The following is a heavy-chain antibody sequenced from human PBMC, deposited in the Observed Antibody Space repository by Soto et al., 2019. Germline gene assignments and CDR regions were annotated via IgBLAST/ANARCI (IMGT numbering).Heavy chain of an antibody. D-gene: IGHD5-12*01. CDR2: ISGSGGST. CDR1: GFTFNNNA. Sequence: LRLSCAASGFTFNNNAMNWVRQAPGKGLEWVSGISGSGGSTYYADSVKGRFTISRDNSKNTLYLQMNSLRAVDTAIYYCAKDPPGSGPDFDYWGQGTLVTVSS. J-gene: IGHJ4*02. V-gene: IGHV3-23*01. CDR3: AKDPPGSGPDFDY.